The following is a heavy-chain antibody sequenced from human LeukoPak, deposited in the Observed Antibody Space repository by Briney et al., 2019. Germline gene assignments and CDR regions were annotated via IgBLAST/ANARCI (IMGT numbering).Heavy chain of an antibody. Sequence: GASVKVSCKASGYTFTSYDINWVRQATGQGLEWMGWMNPNSGNTGYAQKFQGRVTITRNTSISTAYMELSSLRSEDTAVYYCATGRSPVTTWSTYDAFDIWGQGTMVTVSS. D-gene: IGHD4-17*01. V-gene: IGHV1-8*03. CDR3: ATGRSPVTTWSTYDAFDI. CDR2: MNPNSGNT. J-gene: IGHJ3*02. CDR1: GYTFTSYD.